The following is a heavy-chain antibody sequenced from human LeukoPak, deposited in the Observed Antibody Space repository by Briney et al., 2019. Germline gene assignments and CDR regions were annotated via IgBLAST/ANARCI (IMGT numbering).Heavy chain of an antibody. CDR2: IIPILGIA. CDR3: ASLGVDGSGSYYNLYGMDV. Sequence: GASVKVSCKASGGTFSSYAISWVRQAPGQGLEWMGRIIPILGIANYAQKFQGRVTITADKSTSTAYMELSSLRSEDTAVYYCASLGVDGSGSYYNLYGMDVWGQGTTVTVSS. J-gene: IGHJ6*02. CDR1: GGTFSSYA. D-gene: IGHD3-10*01. V-gene: IGHV1-69*04.